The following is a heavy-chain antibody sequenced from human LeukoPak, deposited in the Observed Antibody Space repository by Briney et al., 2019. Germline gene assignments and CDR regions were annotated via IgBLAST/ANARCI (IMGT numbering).Heavy chain of an antibody. CDR1: GYRFTYYW. Sequence: GESLKISCKSSGYRFTYYWIGWVRQMPGKGLEWMGIIYPGDSDTRYSPSFQGQVIISADRSISTAYLQWSSLKASDTAMYYCATFYYYYGMDVWGPGTTVTVSS. V-gene: IGHV5-51*01. J-gene: IGHJ6*02. CDR2: IYPGDSDT. CDR3: ATFYYYYGMDV.